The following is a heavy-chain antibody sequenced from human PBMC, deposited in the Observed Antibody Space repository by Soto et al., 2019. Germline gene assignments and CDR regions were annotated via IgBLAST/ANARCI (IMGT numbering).Heavy chain of an antibody. D-gene: IGHD3-22*01. J-gene: IGHJ3*01. V-gene: IGHV3-21*01. CDR3: ASRSDPTYYYDSSGYYYAL. CDR1: GFTFSSYS. Sequence: GGSLRLFCAASGFTFSSYSMNWVRQAPGKGLEWVSSISSSSSYIYYADSVKGRFTISRDNAKNSLYLQMNSLRAEDTAVYYCASRSDPTYYYDSSGYYYALWGQGTMVTVSS. CDR2: ISSSSSYI.